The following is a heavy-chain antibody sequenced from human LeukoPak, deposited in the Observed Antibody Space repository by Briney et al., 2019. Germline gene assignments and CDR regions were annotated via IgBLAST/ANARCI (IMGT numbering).Heavy chain of an antibody. D-gene: IGHD6-13*01. CDR2: IFTSGTT. Sequence: NPSETLSLTCTVSGGSISSYYWNWIRRPAGKGLEWIGRIFTSGTTNYNPSLKSRVTMTVDTSKNQFSLRLSSVTAADTAVYYCAQGTPGSSNWYWGQGTLVTVSS. V-gene: IGHV4-4*07. CDR3: AQGTPGSSNWY. CDR1: GGSISSYY. J-gene: IGHJ4*02.